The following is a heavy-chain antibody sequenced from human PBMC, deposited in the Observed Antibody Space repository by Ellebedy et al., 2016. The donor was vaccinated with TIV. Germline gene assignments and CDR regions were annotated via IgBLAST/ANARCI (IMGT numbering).Heavy chain of an antibody. Sequence: AASVKVSCKASGYTFTGYSIHWVRQAPGQGLEWMGWINPNSGDTDYAQNFQDRVTMTRATSISTAYMELSRLTSDDTAVYYCARDFYSISIFDSWGQGTLVIVSS. V-gene: IGHV1-2*02. D-gene: IGHD6-6*01. CDR1: GYTFTGYS. CDR3: ARDFYSISIFDS. CDR2: INPNSGDT. J-gene: IGHJ4*02.